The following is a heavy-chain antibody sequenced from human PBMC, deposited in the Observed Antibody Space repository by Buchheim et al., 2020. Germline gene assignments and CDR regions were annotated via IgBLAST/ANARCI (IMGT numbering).Heavy chain of an antibody. CDR2: INHSGST. Sequence: QVQLQQWGAGLLKPSETLYLTCAVYGGSFSGYYWSWIRQPPGKGLEWIGEINHSGSTNYNPSLKSRVTISVDTSKNQFSLKLSSVTAADTAVYYCARWRGAIVAYYYYYYGMDVWGQGTT. V-gene: IGHV4-34*01. CDR1: GGSFSGYY. J-gene: IGHJ6*02. CDR3: ARWRGAIVAYYYYYYGMDV. D-gene: IGHD2-15*01.